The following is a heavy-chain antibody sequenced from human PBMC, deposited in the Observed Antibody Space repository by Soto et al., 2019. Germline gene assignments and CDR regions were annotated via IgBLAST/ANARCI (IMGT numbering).Heavy chain of an antibody. CDR1: GYTFTNYG. V-gene: IGHV1-18*01. CDR3: ARTTVTASYSYMDV. Sequence: QVQLVQSGAEVKQPGASVKVSCKASGYTFTNYGFTWVRQAPGQGLEWLGWISTYNGNTKYAQKVQGRLTMTTDTSTSTANMELTSLRSDDTALYYCARTTVTASYSYMDVWGKGSTVTVSS. CDR2: ISTYNGNT. D-gene: IGHD4-17*01. J-gene: IGHJ6*03.